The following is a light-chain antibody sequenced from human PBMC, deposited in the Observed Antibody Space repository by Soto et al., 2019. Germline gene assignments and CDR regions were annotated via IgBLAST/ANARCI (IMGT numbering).Light chain of an antibody. V-gene: IGKV3-11*01. CDR1: QSISSY. Sequence: EIVMTHSPATLSVSPCEGATLSSRASQSISSYLAWYQQKPGQAPRLLIYDTSIRASGIPARFSGSGSGTDFTLTISSLDPEDFAVYYCQQRSNRPLTFGQGTRLEIK. CDR2: DTS. CDR3: QQRSNRPLT. J-gene: IGKJ5*01.